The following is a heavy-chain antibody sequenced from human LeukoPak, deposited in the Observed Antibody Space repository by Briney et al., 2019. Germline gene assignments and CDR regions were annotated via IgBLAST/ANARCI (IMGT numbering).Heavy chain of an antibody. D-gene: IGHD5-24*01. CDR1: GYTFTGYY. J-gene: IGHJ4*02. CDR2: INPNSGGT. Sequence: EASVKVSCKASGYTFTGYYMHWVRQAPGQGLEWMGWINPNSGGTNYAQKFQGRVTMTRDTSISTAYMELRSLRSDDTAVYYCARDQWGWLQSKTPSGYTGPMDYWGQGTLVTVSS. CDR3: ARDQWGWLQSKTPSGYTGPMDY. V-gene: IGHV1-2*02.